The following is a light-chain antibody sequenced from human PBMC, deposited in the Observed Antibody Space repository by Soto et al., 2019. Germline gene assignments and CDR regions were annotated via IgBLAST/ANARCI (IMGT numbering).Light chain of an antibody. V-gene: IGKV3-20*01. CDR1: QSIRSNY. Sequence: EIVLTQSPGTRYLSPGEGAGLSCRASQSIRSNYLAWYQQKHGKAPRVIIYGASSRETGIPNRFSGSGSGTDFTLTISRLEPEDFAVYYCQQYGSSTRTFGQGTQVDI. CDR2: GAS. CDR3: QQYGSSTRT. J-gene: IGKJ1*01.